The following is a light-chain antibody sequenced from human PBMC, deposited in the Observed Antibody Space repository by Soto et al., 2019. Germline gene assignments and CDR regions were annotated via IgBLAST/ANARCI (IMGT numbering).Light chain of an antibody. V-gene: IGKV3-20*01. Sequence: EVVLTQSPVTLSLSPGESATLSCRASQSVTRDSLAWYQQKPGHSPRLLISGASSRATGIPDRFSGGGSGTDFIFNISSLQPEDFAMYYCLHYGTAQWTFGQGTKVDI. CDR2: GAS. J-gene: IGKJ1*01. CDR1: QSVTRDS. CDR3: LHYGTAQWT.